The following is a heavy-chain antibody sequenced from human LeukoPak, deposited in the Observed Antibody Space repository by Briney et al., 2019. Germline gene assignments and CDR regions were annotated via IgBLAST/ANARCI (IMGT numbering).Heavy chain of an antibody. J-gene: IGHJ5*02. D-gene: IGHD1-7*01. CDR1: GGSISSGDYY. CDR3: ARDIAGTTWGWFDP. CDR2: IYHSGGT. V-gene: IGHV4-30-4*01. Sequence: SQTLSLTCTVSGGSISSGDYYWSWIRQPPGKGPEWIGYIYHSGGTYYNPSLKSRVTISVDTSKNQFSLKLSSVTAADTAVYYCARDIAGTTWGWFDPWGQGTLVTVSS.